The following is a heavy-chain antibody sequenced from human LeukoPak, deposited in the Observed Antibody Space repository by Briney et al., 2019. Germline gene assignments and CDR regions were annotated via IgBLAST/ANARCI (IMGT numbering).Heavy chain of an antibody. CDR2: IYHTGST. CDR3: ARARDEILAGYYSFDY. J-gene: IGHJ4*02. Sequence: SETLSLTCAVSGGSINTNNWWSWVRRPPGKGLEWIGEIYHTGSTNHNPSLKSRVTISGDKSKNQFSLKLSSVTAADTAIYYCARARDEILAGYYSFDYWGQGILVTVSS. D-gene: IGHD3-9*01. CDR1: GGSINTNNW. V-gene: IGHV4-4*02.